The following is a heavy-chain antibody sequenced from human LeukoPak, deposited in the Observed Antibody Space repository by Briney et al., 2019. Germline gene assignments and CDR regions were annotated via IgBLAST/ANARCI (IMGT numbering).Heavy chain of an antibody. Sequence: EASVKVSCKASGYTFTSYYMHWVRQAPGQGLEWMGWINPNSGDTNYAQKFQGRVTMTRDTSISTAYMELSRLRSDDTAMYSCARFNIVGTTIDYGGQGTLVTVSS. CDR1: GYTFTSYY. D-gene: IGHD1-26*01. CDR2: INPNSGDT. J-gene: IGHJ4*02. CDR3: ARFNIVGTTIDY. V-gene: IGHV1-2*02.